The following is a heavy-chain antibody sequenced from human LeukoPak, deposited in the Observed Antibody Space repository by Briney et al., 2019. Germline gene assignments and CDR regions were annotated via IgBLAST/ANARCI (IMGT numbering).Heavy chain of an antibody. CDR1: GFTFSTYS. Sequence: GGSLRLSCSASGFTFSTYSMTWVRQTPGKGLEWVSYMSGDGKTIFYADSVKGRFTISRDNSKNTLYLQMNSLRAEDTAVYYCAKDRASSSLYYFDYWGQGTPVTVSS. D-gene: IGHD6-13*01. V-gene: IGHV3-23*01. J-gene: IGHJ4*02. CDR3: AKDRASSSLYYFDY. CDR2: MSGDGKTI.